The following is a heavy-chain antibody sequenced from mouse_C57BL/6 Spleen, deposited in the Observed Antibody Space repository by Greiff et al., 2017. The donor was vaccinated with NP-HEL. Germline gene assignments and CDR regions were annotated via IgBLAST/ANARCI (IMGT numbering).Heavy chain of an antibody. CDR2: IDPNSGGT. CDR3: AREETAHAWFAY. J-gene: IGHJ3*01. Sequence: QVQLQQPGAELVKPGASVKLSCKASGYTFTSYWMHWVKQRPGRGLEWIGRIDPNSGGTKYNEKFKSKATLTVDKPSSTAYMQLSSLTSEDSAVYYCAREETAHAWFAYWGQGTLVTVSA. CDR1: GYTFTSYW. V-gene: IGHV1-72*01. D-gene: IGHD3-2*02.